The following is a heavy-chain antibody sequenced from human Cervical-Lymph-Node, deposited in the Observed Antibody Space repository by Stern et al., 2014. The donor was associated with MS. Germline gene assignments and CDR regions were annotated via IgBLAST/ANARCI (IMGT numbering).Heavy chain of an antibody. CDR3: ARAKVQDLTGSTLRYYDLDV. D-gene: IGHD1-7*01. CDR2: IIPMFGAA. CDR1: GFTFSTYG. J-gene: IGHJ6*02. Sequence: QVQLMQSGAEVKKPGSSVKVSCKASGFTFSTYGFNWVRQAPGQGLEWMGGIIPMFGAANNAQKFQGRVTVTADESSSTAYMELNSLRSEDTAVYFCARAKVQDLTGSTLRYYDLDVWGQGTTVSVSS. V-gene: IGHV1-69*01.